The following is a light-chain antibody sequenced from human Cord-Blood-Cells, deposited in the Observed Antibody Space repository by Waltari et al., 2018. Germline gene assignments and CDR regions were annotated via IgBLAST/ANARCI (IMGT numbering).Light chain of an antibody. V-gene: IGLV1-51*02. Sequence: QSVLPQPPSVYAATGQQVTISCSGSSSNIGNNYVSWYQQLPGTAPKLLIYENNKRPSGIPDRFSGSKSGTSATLGITGLQTGDEADYYCGTWDSSLSAYVFGTGTKVTVL. CDR1: SSNIGNNY. J-gene: IGLJ1*01. CDR2: ENN. CDR3: GTWDSSLSAYV.